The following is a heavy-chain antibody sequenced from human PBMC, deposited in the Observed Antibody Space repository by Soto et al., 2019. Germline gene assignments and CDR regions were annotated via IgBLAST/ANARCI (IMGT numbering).Heavy chain of an antibody. J-gene: IGHJ4*02. CDR2: IKQDGSEK. V-gene: IGHV3-7*05. D-gene: IGHD6-13*01. Sequence: EVQLVESGGGLVQPGGSLRLSCAASGFTFSSYWMSWVRQAPGKGLEWVANIKQDGSEKYYVDSVKGRFTISRDNAKNSLYLQMNSLRAEDTAVYYCASLYSSSWLDYWGQGTLVTVSS. CDR3: ASLYSSSWLDY. CDR1: GFTFSSYW.